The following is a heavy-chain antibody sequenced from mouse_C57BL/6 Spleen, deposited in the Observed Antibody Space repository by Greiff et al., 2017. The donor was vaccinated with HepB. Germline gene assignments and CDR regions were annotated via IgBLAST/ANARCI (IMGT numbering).Heavy chain of an antibody. V-gene: IGHV5-16*01. CDR3: ARSDYDYDDAMDY. D-gene: IGHD2-4*01. CDR2: INYDGSST. Sequence: EVKLMESEGGLVQPGSSMKLSCTASGFTFSDYYMAWVRQVPEKGLEWVANINYDGSSTYYLDSLKSRFIISRDNAKNILYLQMSSLKSEDTATYYCARSDYDYDDAMDYWGQGTSVTVSS. J-gene: IGHJ4*01. CDR1: GFTFSDYY.